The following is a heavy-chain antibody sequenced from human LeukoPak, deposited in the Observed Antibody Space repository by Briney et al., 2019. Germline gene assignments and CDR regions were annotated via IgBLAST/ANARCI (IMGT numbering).Heavy chain of an antibody. Sequence: GGSLRLSCAASGFTVSSNYMSWVRLAPGKGLEWVSVIYSGGSTYYADSVKGRFTISRDNSKNTLYLQMNSLRAEDTAVYYCARDPFYSSSQGGMDVWGQGTTVTVSS. J-gene: IGHJ6*02. D-gene: IGHD6-6*01. CDR3: ARDPFYSSSQGGMDV. V-gene: IGHV3-53*01. CDR1: GFTVSSNY. CDR2: IYSGGST.